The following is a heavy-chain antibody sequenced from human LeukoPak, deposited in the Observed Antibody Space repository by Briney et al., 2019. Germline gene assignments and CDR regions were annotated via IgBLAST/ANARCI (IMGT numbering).Heavy chain of an antibody. J-gene: IGHJ4*02. Sequence: GGSLRLSCAASGFTFSSYGMHWVRQAPGKGLEWVAVISYDGSNKYYADSVKGRFTISRDNSKNTLYLQMNSPRAEDTAVYYCAKRRSPGSGWYFENYFDYWGQGTLVTVSS. V-gene: IGHV3-30*18. CDR1: GFTFSSYG. CDR3: AKRRSPGSGWYFENYFDY. CDR2: ISYDGSNK. D-gene: IGHD6-19*01.